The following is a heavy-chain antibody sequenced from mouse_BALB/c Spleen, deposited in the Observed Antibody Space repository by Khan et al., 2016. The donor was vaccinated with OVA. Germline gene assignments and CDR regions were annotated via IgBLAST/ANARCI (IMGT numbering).Heavy chain of an antibody. J-gene: IGHJ2*02. Sequence: EVQLKQSGPGLVKPSQSLSLTCTVTGYSITSDYAWNWIRQFPGNKLEWMGFISYSGNTKYNPSLKSRFSITRDTSKNQFFLQLNSVTTEDTATYYCARVYGGDFDYWGQGTSLTVSP. V-gene: IGHV3-2*02. CDR1: GYSITSDYA. CDR3: ARVYGGDFDY. CDR2: ISYSGNT. D-gene: IGHD1-1*01.